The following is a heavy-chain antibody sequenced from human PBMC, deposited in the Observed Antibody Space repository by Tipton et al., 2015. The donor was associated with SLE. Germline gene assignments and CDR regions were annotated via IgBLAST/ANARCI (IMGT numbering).Heavy chain of an antibody. J-gene: IGHJ4*02. Sequence: TLSLTCTVSGGSISSHYWSWIRQPPGKGLEWIGEINHSGSTNYNPSLKSRVTISVDTSKNQFSLKLSSVTAADTAVYYCARSRYWQQLFFDYWGQGTLVTVSS. V-gene: IGHV4-34*01. D-gene: IGHD6-13*01. CDR2: INHSGST. CDR1: GGSISSHY. CDR3: ARSRYWQQLFFDY.